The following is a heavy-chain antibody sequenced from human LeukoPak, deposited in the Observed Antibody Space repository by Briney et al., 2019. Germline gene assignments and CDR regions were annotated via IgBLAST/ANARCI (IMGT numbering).Heavy chain of an antibody. J-gene: IGHJ5*02. CDR2: INWNGGST. CDR1: GFTFSSYT. V-gene: IGHV3-20*01. D-gene: IGHD2-15*01. Sequence: GGSLRLSCAASGFTFSSYTMNWVRQAPGKGLEWVSGINWNGGSTGYADSVKGRFTISRDNAKNSLYLQMNSLRAEDTALYHCARSLGYCSGGSCLNWFDPWGQGTLVTVSS. CDR3: ARSLGYCSGGSCLNWFDP.